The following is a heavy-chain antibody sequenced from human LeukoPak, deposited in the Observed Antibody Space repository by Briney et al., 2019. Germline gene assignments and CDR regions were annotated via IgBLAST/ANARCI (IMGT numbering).Heavy chain of an antibody. Sequence: GGSLRLSCAASGFTFSSSAMSWVRQAPGKGLEWVANIKQDGSEKYYVDSVKGRFTISRDNAKNSLYLQMNSLRAEDTAVYYCARDKIVGATNFDYWGQGTLVTVSS. CDR1: GFTFSSSA. J-gene: IGHJ4*02. V-gene: IGHV3-7*01. CDR3: ARDKIVGATNFDY. D-gene: IGHD1-26*01. CDR2: IKQDGSEK.